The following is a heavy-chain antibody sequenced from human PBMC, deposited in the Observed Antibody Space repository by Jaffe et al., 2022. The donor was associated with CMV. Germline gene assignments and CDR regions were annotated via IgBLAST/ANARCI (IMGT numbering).Heavy chain of an antibody. CDR1: GFTFDDYT. J-gene: IGHJ4*02. V-gene: IGHV3-43*01. CDR2: ISWDGGST. Sequence: EVQLVESGGVVVQPGGSLRLSCAASGFTFDDYTMHWVRQAPGKGLEWVSLISWDGGSTYYADSVKGRFTISRDNSKNSLYLQMNSLRTEDTALYYCAKGIRGGVIVPIYFDYWGQGTLVTVSS. D-gene: IGHD3-16*02. CDR3: AKGIRGGVIVPIYFDY.